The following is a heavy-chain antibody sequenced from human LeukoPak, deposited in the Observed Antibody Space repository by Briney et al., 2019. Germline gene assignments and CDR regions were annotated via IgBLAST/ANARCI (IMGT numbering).Heavy chain of an antibody. Sequence: GGSLRLSCAASGFTFSSYGMSWVRQAPGKGLVWVSRINSDGSSTSYADSVKGRFTISRDNSKNTLYLQMNNLRAEDTAVYYCAKDRACGQWNCQGSDYWGQGTLVTVSS. D-gene: IGHD1-7*01. CDR1: GFTFSSYG. V-gene: IGHV3-74*01. CDR3: AKDRACGQWNCQGSDY. CDR2: INSDGSST. J-gene: IGHJ4*02.